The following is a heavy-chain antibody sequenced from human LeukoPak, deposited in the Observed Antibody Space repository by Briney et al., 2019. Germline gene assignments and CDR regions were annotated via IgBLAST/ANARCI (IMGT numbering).Heavy chain of an antibody. J-gene: IGHJ4*02. CDR2: TYYRSKWYN. V-gene: IGHV6-1*01. D-gene: IGHD6-19*01. CDR1: GDSVSSNNGA. CDR3: AREIAVAGTGAFDY. Sequence: SQTLSLTCAISGDSVSSNNGAWNWLRQSPSRGLEWLGRTYYRSKWYNDYAVSMKGRITINPDTSKNQFSLQLNSVTPEDTAVYYCAREIAVAGTGAFDYWGQGTLVTVSS.